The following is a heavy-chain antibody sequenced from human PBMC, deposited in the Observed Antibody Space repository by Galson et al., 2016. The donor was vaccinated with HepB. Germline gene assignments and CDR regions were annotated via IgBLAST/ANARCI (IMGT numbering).Heavy chain of an antibody. J-gene: IGHJ6*02. CDR3: ARDLGGYSGYGGNYFGMDV. D-gene: IGHD5-12*01. V-gene: IGHV3-30*01. Sequence: VKGRFTVSRDNSKSTVNLHMNSLRPEDTAVYYCARDLGGYSGYGGNYFGMDVWGQGTTVTVS.